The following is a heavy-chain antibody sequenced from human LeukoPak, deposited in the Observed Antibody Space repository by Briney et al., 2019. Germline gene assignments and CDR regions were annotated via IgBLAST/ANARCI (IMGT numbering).Heavy chain of an antibody. CDR1: GYSFTSYY. D-gene: IGHD2-21*02. CDR2: INPTGGST. V-gene: IGHV1-46*01. J-gene: IGHJ4*02. CDR3: ARDHYHKIHSVMVTAPDY. Sequence: ASVKVSCKASGYSFTSYYMHWVRQAPGEGLEWMGIINPTGGSTSYAQKFQGRVTMTRDTSTSTVYMELSSLRSEDTAVYYCARDHYHKIHSVMVTAPDYWGQGTLVIVSS.